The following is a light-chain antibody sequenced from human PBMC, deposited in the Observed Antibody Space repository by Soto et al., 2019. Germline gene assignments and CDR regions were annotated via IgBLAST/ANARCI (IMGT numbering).Light chain of an antibody. CDR2: DDS. V-gene: IGLV3-21*02. CDR1: SVGSKV. J-gene: IGLJ3*02. Sequence: SSELTQAPSVSVAPGQTAMITCGGDSVGSKVVHWYQQRPGQAPVLVVYDDSDRPSGIPERFSGSNSGNTATLTISRVEVGDEADYYCQVWDSSSDHRWLFGGGTKVTVL. CDR3: QVWDSSSDHRWL.